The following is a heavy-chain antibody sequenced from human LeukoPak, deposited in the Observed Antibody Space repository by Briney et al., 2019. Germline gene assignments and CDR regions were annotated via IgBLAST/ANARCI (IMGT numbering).Heavy chain of an antibody. CDR2: TYYTSKWNN. V-gene: IGHV6-1*01. J-gene: IGHJ5*02. Sequence: SQTLSLTCAISRDSVSSNSVASNWFRQSPSRGLEWLGRTYYTSKWNNDYAVSVQSRIAVNPDTSKNQFSLHLNSVTPDDTAVYYCARQSYRRFDPWGQGTLVTVSS. CDR1: RDSVSSNSVA. CDR3: ARQSYRRFDP.